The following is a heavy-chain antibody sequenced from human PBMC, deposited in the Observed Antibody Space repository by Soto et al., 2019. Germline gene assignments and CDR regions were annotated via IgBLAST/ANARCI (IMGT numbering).Heavy chain of an antibody. V-gene: IGHV3-23*01. J-gene: IGHJ3*02. Sequence: EVQVLESGGGLVQPGGSLRLSCEGSGFTFSSCAMTWIRQAPGKGPEWVSTITADGGTYYADSVKGRFAMSRVTSERTLSLQMNSRGAEDTAAYYSAPDVSCNGGSCQYDAFAIRGQGTMVTVSS. CDR1: GFTFSSCA. CDR3: APDVSCNGGSCQYDAFAI. CDR2: ITADGGT. D-gene: IGHD2-15*01.